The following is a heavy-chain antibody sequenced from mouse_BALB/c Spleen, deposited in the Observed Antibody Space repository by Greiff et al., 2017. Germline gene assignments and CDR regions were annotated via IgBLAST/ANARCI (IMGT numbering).Heavy chain of an antibody. D-gene: IGHD2-10*02. J-gene: IGHJ4*01. Sequence: QVQLQQSGAELVKPGASVKLSCKASGYTFTSYYMYWVKQRPGQGLEWIGGINPSNGGTNFNEKFKSKATLTVDKSSSTAYMQLSSLTSEDSAVYYCTRAKGYGNYYAMDYWGQGTSVTVSS. V-gene: IGHV1S81*02. CDR2: INPSNGGT. CDR3: TRAKGYGNYYAMDY. CDR1: GYTFTSYY.